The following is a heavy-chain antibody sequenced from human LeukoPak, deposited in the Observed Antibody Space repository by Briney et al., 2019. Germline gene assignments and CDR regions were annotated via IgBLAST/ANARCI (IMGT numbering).Heavy chain of an antibody. CDR1: GFTFSNYW. CDR2: TKQDGSDT. Sequence: PGGSLRLSXAASGFTFSNYWMSWVRQAPGKGPEWVANTKQDGSDTHYVDSVKGRFTIPRDNAKNSLYLQMNSLRAEDTAVYYCARKLELRARYNWFDPWGQGTLVTVSS. J-gene: IGHJ5*02. V-gene: IGHV3-7*01. D-gene: IGHD1-7*01. CDR3: ARKLELRARYNWFDP.